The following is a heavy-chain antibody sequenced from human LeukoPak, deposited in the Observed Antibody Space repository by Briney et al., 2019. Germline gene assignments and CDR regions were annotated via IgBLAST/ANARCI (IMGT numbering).Heavy chain of an antibody. CDR1: GFTFSSYG. D-gene: IGHD3-22*01. J-gene: IGHJ3*02. CDR3: ARDYYDSSGYYGDAFDI. V-gene: IGHV3-30*02. Sequence: GGSLRLSCAASGFTFSSYGMHWVRQAPGKGLEWVAFIRYDGSNKYYADSVKGRFTISRDNSKNTLCLQMNSLRAEDTAVYYCARDYYDSSGYYGDAFDIWGQGTMVTVSS. CDR2: IRYDGSNK.